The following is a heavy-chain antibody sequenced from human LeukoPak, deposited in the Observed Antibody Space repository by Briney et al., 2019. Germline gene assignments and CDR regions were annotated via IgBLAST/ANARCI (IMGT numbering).Heavy chain of an antibody. J-gene: IGHJ4*02. D-gene: IGHD3-3*01. V-gene: IGHV4-59*01. CDR1: GGSISSYY. CDR3: ARATIFGVVTH. CDR2: IYYSGST. Sequence: SETLSLTCTVSGGSISSYYWSWIRQPPGKGLEWIGYIYYSGSTNYNPSLKSRVTISVDTSKNQFSLKLSSVTAAGTAVYYCARATIFGVVTHWGQGTLVTVSS.